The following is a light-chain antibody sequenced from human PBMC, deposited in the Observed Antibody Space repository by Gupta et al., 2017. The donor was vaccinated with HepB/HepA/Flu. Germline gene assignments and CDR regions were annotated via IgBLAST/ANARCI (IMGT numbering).Light chain of an antibody. CDR1: SSDVGGYIY. J-gene: IGLJ1*01. Sequence: QASLTQPASVSGSPGQSSTISSAGTSSDVGGYIYFSWYQQHPGKAPKFMIYDVSNRPSGVSNRFSGSKSGNTASLTISVHQAEDDADYYCSSYTSSSTQVFGTGTKVTVL. CDR2: DVS. CDR3: SSYTSSSTQV. V-gene: IGLV2-14*03.